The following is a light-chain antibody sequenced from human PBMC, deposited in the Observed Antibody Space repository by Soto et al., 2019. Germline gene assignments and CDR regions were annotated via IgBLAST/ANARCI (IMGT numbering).Light chain of an antibody. CDR3: SSFTSSITYV. J-gene: IGLJ1*01. CDR2: DVT. CDR1: SSDVGGYNS. Sequence: QSVLTQPASVSGSPGQTITISCTGTSSDVGGYNSVSWYRQDPGKAPKLMIYDVTNRPSGVSNRFSGSKSGNTASLTISGLHAEDEADYSCSSFTSSITYVFGTGTKVTVL. V-gene: IGLV2-14*01.